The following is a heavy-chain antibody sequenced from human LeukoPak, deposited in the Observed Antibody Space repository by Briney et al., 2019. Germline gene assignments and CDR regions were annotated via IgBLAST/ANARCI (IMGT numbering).Heavy chain of an antibody. CDR1: GGSISSSNW. J-gene: IGHJ4*02. Sequence: PSETLSLTCAVSGGSISSSNWWSWVRQPPGKGLEWTGEIYDSGSTNYNPSLKSRVTISVDKSKNQFSLKLSSVTAADTAVYYCARTAMVRGLVFDYWGQGTLVTVSS. D-gene: IGHD3-10*01. V-gene: IGHV4-4*02. CDR2: IYDSGST. CDR3: ARTAMVRGLVFDY.